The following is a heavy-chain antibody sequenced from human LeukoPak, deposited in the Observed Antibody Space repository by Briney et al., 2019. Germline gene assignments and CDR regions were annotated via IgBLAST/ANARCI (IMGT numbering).Heavy chain of an antibody. J-gene: IGHJ6*02. D-gene: IGHD3-10*01. CDR2: INPNSGGT. V-gene: IGHV1-2*03. CDR1: GYTFTGYY. CDR3: AREGGSGSYYPYYYYYYGMDV. Sequence: LGASVKVSCKASGYTFTGYYMHWVRQAPGQGLEWMGWINPNSGGTNYAQKFQGRVTMTRDTSISTAYMELSRLRSDDTAVYYSAREGGSGSYYPYYYYYYGMDVWGQGTTVTVSS.